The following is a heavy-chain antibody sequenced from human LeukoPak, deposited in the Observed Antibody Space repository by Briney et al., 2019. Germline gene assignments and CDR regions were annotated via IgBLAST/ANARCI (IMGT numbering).Heavy chain of an antibody. CDR1: GGSISSYY. CDR3: ARSGGGIVGATLGY. CDR2: IYYSGST. Sequence: SETLSLTCTVSGGSISSYYWSWIRQPPGKGLEWIGYIYYSGSTNYNPSLKSRVTISVDTSKNQFSLKLSSVTAADTAVYYCARSGGGIVGATLGYWGQGTLVTVSS. D-gene: IGHD1-26*01. J-gene: IGHJ4*02. V-gene: IGHV4-59*08.